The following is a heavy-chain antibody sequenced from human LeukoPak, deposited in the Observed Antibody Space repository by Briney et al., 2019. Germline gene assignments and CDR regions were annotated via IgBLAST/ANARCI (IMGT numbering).Heavy chain of an antibody. J-gene: IGHJ6*02. Sequence: SETLSLTCTVSGGSISSSSYYWSWIRQPAGKGLEWIGRIYTSGSTNYNPSLKSRVTMSVDTSKNQFSLKLSSVTAADTAVYYCAGEGYYYYGMDVWGQGTTVTVSS. CDR2: IYTSGST. V-gene: IGHV4-61*02. CDR1: GGSISSSSYY. CDR3: AGEGYYYYGMDV.